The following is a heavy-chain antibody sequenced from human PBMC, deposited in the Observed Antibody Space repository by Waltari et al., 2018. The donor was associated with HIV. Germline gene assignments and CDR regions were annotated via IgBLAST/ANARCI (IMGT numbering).Heavy chain of an antibody. V-gene: IGHV3-7*04. CDR2: ISSDVNED. Sequence: VQLVESGGSLVQPGGSLTLSCTASKFIFSNYWMTWVRQAPGKGLEWVADISSDVNEDFYSDSLKGRFVISRDNVKNSLFLQLSHLRVDDTAVYYCARGAVYSSGPYDAFDVWGQGTLVTVSS. CDR1: KFIFSNYW. J-gene: IGHJ3*01. D-gene: IGHD6-19*01. CDR3: ARGAVYSSGPYDAFDV.